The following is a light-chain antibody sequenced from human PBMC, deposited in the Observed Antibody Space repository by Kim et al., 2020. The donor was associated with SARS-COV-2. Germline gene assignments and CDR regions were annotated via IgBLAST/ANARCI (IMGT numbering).Light chain of an antibody. CDR1: KLGDKY. CDR2: QDN. V-gene: IGLV3-1*01. J-gene: IGLJ1*01. CDR3: QAWDSSTHNYV. Sequence: PGHTATITCSSYKLGDKYFSWYHQKPGQSPVVFIYQDNQRPSGIPERFSGSNSGNTATLTISWTQAMDEADYYCQAWDSSTHNYVFGAGTKVTVL.